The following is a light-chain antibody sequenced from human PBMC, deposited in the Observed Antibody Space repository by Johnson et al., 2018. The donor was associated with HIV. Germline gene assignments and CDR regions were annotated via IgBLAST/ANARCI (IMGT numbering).Light chain of an antibody. V-gene: IGLV1-51*01. CDR2: DRN. J-gene: IGLJ1*01. Sequence: QSVLTQPPSVSAAPGQKVTISCSGNTSNIGSNSVSWYQHLPGIAPKLLVYDRNKRPSGIPDRFSGSKSGTSATLGITGLQTGDEADYYCGIWDTSPSGGGVFGTGTKVTVL. CDR1: TSNIGSNS. CDR3: GIWDTSPSGGGV.